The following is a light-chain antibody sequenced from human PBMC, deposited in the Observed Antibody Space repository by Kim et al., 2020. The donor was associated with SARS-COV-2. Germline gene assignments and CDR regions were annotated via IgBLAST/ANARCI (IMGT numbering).Light chain of an antibody. J-gene: IGKJ4*01. CDR2: CAS. CDR3: HQSSSFPLT. Sequence: EIVLTHSSAFQSVTPKEKVTIACRGSQSVGSNLHWYQQKPGQSPRLLIKCASESITGVPSRFSGSGSGTDFTLTINTLEVEDTATYYCHQSSSFPLTFGAGTKVDIK. CDR1: QSVGSN. V-gene: IGKV6-21*02.